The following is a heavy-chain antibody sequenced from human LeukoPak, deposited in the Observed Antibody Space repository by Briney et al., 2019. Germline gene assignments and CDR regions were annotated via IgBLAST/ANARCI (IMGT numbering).Heavy chain of an antibody. Sequence: ASVNVSCKVSAYTLTELSMHWVRQAPGKGLEWMGGFDPEDGETIYAQKFQGRVTMTEDTSTDTAYMELSSLRSEDTAVYYCATSGSKPFDYWGQGTLVTVSS. D-gene: IGHD1-26*01. CDR1: AYTLTELS. CDR3: ATSGSKPFDY. V-gene: IGHV1-24*01. CDR2: FDPEDGET. J-gene: IGHJ4*02.